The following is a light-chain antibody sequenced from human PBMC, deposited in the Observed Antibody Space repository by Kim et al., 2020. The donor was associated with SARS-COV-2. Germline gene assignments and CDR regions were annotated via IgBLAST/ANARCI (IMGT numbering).Light chain of an antibody. V-gene: IGKV1-12*01. CDR1: QVLNSW. CDR3: QQANSFPLT. J-gene: IGKJ4*01. Sequence: DIQMTQSPSSVSASLGDRVTITCRASQVLNSWLAWYQQKPGKAPKLLIYSTSVLHSDVPSRFSGSGSGTEFSLTISGRLPEDFATYYCQQANSFPLTFGGGTKVDIK. CDR2: STS.